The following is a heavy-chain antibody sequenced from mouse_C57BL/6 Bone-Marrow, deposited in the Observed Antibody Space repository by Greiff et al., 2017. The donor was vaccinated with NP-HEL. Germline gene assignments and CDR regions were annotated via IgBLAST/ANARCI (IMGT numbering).Heavy chain of an antibody. J-gene: IGHJ2*01. Sequence: QVQLQQPGAELVMPGASVKLSCKASGYTFTSYWMHWVKQRPGQGLEWIGEIDPSDSYTNYNQKFKGKSTLTVDKSSSTAYMQLSSLTSEDSAVYYCARRDTTVVFDYWGQGTTLTVSS. CDR2: IDPSDSYT. CDR1: GYTFTSYW. CDR3: ARRDTTVVFDY. V-gene: IGHV1-69*01. D-gene: IGHD1-1*01.